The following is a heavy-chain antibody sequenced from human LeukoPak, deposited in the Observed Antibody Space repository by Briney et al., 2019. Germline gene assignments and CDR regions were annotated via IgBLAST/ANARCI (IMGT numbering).Heavy chain of an antibody. Sequence: GGSLRLSCAASGFTFSSFALSWVRQAPGKGLEWLSTISGSGGSTYYADSVKGRFTISRDNSKNTLYLQMNSLRAEDTAVYYCARRFPGQGHFDYWGQGTLVTVSS. CDR3: ARRFPGQGHFDY. CDR1: GFTFSSFA. V-gene: IGHV3-23*01. CDR2: ISGSGGST. J-gene: IGHJ4*02.